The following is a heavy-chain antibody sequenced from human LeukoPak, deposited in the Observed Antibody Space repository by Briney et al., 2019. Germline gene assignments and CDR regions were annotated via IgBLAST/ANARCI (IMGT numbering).Heavy chain of an antibody. J-gene: IGHJ4*02. V-gene: IGHV4-39*01. Sequence: SESLSLTCTVSGGSINNDNYYWGWIRQSPGKGLEWIGNIYYSGNSGNTYYNPSLKSRVTISVDTAKNQFSLNLSSVTAADTALYYCARLRDTGGYYFYYYFDFWGLGTLVSVSS. CDR2: IYYSGNSGNT. D-gene: IGHD3-22*01. CDR1: GGSINNDNYY. CDR3: ARLRDTGGYYFYYYFDF.